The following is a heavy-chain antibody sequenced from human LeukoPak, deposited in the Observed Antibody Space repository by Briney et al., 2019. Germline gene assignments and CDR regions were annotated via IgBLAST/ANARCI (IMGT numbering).Heavy chain of an antibody. CDR1: GVSINSYY. CDR3: AGGNFYDSSGHPYHFHY. V-gene: IGHV4-59*01. D-gene: IGHD3-22*01. J-gene: IGHJ4*02. CDR2: IYYSET. Sequence: KPSETLSLTCTVSGVSINSYYWSWIRQPPGKGLEWIGYIYYSETNYNSSLKSRVTILEDTSKNQFSLNLTSVTAADTAVYYCAGGNFYDSSGHPYHFHYWGQGTLVTVPS.